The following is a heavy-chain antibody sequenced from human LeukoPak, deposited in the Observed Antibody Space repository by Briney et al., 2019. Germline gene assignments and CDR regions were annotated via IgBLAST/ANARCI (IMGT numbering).Heavy chain of an antibody. CDR2: ISGSGGST. CDR1: GFTFSSYA. Sequence: GGSLRLSCAASGFTFSSYAMSWVRQAPGKGLEWVSAISGSGGSTYYADSVKGRFTISRDNSKNTLYLEMNSLRAEDTAVYYCATCSTPGYSSSWFTPDYWGQGTLVTVSS. CDR3: ATCSTPGYSSSWFTPDY. V-gene: IGHV3-23*01. D-gene: IGHD6-13*01. J-gene: IGHJ4*02.